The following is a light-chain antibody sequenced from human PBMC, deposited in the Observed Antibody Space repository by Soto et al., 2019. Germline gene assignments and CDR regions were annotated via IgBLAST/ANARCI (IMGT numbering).Light chain of an antibody. CDR1: PSVTNY. CDR3: QQRNVWPPVP. J-gene: IGKJ5*01. V-gene: IGKV3-11*01. Sequence: EIVLTQSPATLSLSPGERATLSCRASPSVTNYLAWYQQKPGQAPRLVIYGAFNRATGIPARFSGSGAGTDFTLPISSLEPEDFAVYYCQQRNVWPPVPFGQGTRLEI. CDR2: GAF.